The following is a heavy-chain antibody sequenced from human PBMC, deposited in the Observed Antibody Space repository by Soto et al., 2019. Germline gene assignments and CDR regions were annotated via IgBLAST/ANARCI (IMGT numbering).Heavy chain of an antibody. CDR1: GGSLRPFS. V-gene: IGHV4-34*01. J-gene: IGHJ4*02. Sequence: SETLSLTCAVFGGSLRPFSWTWIRQPPGKGLEWVGEINYGGTTNYNPSLGSRVTISVDTSNNQFSLNLSSVTAADTAVYYCAGGQAPPQHTFGYSDWGQGTLVTVSS. CDR2: INYGGTT. CDR3: AGGQAPPQHTFGYSD. D-gene: IGHD5-18*01.